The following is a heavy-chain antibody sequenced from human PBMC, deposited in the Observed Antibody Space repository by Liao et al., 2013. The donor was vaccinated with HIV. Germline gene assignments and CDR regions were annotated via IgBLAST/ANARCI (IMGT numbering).Heavy chain of an antibody. CDR1: GASISSNVYY. CDR2: VYYSGGS. D-gene: IGHD4-23*01. J-gene: IGHJ4*02. CDR3: VAYSVGGKGI. Sequence: QLRLQESGPGLVKPSETLSLTCTVSGASISSNVYYWGWIRQPPGMGFQWIGSVYYSGGSYYNPSLTSPVTVSLDTSNDQFYLRLNSVTAADTAVYYCVAYSVGGKGIWGQGTLVIVSS. V-gene: IGHV4-39*07.